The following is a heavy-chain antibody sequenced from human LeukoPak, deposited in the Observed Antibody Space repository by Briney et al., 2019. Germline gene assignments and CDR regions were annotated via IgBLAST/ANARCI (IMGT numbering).Heavy chain of an antibody. CDR1: GGPISSSSYY. CDR2: LYYSGST. D-gene: IGHD6-13*01. CDR3: AISSSWYGLGYYFDY. V-gene: IGHV4-39*01. Sequence: SETLSLTCTVSGGPISSSSYYWGWIRQPPGKGLEWIGSLYYSGSTYYNPSLKSRVTISVDTSKNQFSLKLSSVTAADTAVYYCAISSSWYGLGYYFDYWGQGTLVTVSS. J-gene: IGHJ4*02.